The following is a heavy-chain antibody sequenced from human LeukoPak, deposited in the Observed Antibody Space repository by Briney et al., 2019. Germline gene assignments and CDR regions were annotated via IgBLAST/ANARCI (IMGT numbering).Heavy chain of an antibody. Sequence: GGSLRLSCAASGFTFSSYSMKGVRQAPGKGREWVSSISSSRSYIYYADSVKGRFTISRDNAKNSLYLQMKSLRAEGTAVYYWARDLVDTAMVNWFDPWGQGTLVTVSS. CDR3: ARDLVDTAMVNWFDP. CDR2: ISSSRSYI. V-gene: IGHV3-21*01. J-gene: IGHJ5*02. CDR1: GFTFSSYS. D-gene: IGHD5-18*01.